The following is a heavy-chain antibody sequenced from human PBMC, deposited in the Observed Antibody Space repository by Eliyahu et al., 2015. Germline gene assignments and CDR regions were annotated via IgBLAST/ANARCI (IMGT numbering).Heavy chain of an antibody. Sequence: EVQLVESGGGLVKPGGSLRXSXAASGFTFSSYSMNWVRQAPGKGLEWVSSISSSSSYIYYADSVKGRFTISRDNAKNSLYLQMNSLRAEDTAVYYCAGNALGFYGMDVWGQGTTVTVSS. CDR2: ISSSSSYI. V-gene: IGHV3-21*01. CDR1: GFTFSSYS. CDR3: AGNALGFYGMDV. J-gene: IGHJ6*02. D-gene: IGHD3-16*01.